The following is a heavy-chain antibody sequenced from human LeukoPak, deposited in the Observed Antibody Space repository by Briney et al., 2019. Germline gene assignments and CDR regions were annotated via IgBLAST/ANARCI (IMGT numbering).Heavy chain of an antibody. CDR1: GGTFSSYA. CDR2: IIPVFGTA. D-gene: IGHD2-2*01. J-gene: IGHJ4*02. Sequence: ASVKVSCKASGGTFSSYAISWVRQAPGQGLEWMGGIIPVFGTANYAQKFQGRVTITADESTSTAYMELSSLRSEDTAVYYCASWPRESRYQLLDYWGQGTLVTVSS. CDR3: ASWPRESRYQLLDY. V-gene: IGHV1-69*13.